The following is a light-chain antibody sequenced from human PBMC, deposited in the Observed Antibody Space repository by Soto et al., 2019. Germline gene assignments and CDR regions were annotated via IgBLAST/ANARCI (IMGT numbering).Light chain of an antibody. CDR1: QSVSTW. CDR2: KAS. CDR3: QQYSSYPFT. J-gene: IGKJ3*01. V-gene: IGKV1-5*03. Sequence: DIQMTQSPPTLSTSVGDRVTITCRASQSVSTWLAWYQQKPGKAPKLLVYKASTLETGVPSRFSGSGSGTEFTLTISSLQPDDFAIYYCQQYSSYPFTFGPGTKVDIK.